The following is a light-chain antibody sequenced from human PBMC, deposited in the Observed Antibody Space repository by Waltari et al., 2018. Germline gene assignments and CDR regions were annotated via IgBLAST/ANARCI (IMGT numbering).Light chain of an antibody. CDR3: QTGGHGTWV. J-gene: IGLJ3*02. CDR2: VNSDGSH. CDR1: SGPSTNV. V-gene: IGLV4-69*01. Sequence: QLVLTQSPSASASLGASVKLTCTLTSGPSTNVIAWLQKRPEKGPRYLMKVNSDGSHKKGDELPDRFSGSRSGAERYLTISSLPAADEADYYCQTGGHGTWVFGGGTKLSVL.